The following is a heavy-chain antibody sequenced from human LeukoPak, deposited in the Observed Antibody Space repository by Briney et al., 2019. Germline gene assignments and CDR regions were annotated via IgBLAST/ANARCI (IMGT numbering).Heavy chain of an antibody. Sequence: GGSLRLSCAASGFTFSSYWMSWVRQAPGKGLEWVANIKPDGSDKYYVDSVKGRFTISRDNAKNSLYLQMNSLRAEDTAVYYCAKSGRYCSGGSCYQEASLDYWGQGTLVTVSS. J-gene: IGHJ4*02. V-gene: IGHV3-7*03. CDR1: GFTFSSYW. CDR3: AKSGRYCSGGSCYQEASLDY. CDR2: IKPDGSDK. D-gene: IGHD2-15*01.